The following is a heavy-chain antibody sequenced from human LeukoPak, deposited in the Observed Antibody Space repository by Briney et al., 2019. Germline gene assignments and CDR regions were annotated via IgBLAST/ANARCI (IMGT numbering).Heavy chain of an antibody. CDR1: GFSFSSYA. CDR2: TSAGGSST. J-gene: IGHJ5*02. CDR3: AKGGYCSSSSCYYGWFEP. V-gene: IGHV3-23*01. Sequence: SGGSLRLSCAASGFSFSSYAMHWVRQAPGKGLEWVSTTSAGGSSTYYADSVKGRFTISRDNSKNTSYLQMNSLRAEDTAAYYCAKGGYCSSSSCYYGWFEPWGQGTLVTVSS. D-gene: IGHD2-2*01.